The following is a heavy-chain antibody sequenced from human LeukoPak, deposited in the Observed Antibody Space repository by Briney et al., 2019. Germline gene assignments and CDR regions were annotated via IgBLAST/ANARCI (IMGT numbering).Heavy chain of an antibody. CDR3: ARGRGNYYDSSRPAGDWFDP. D-gene: IGHD3-22*01. Sequence: GASVKVSCKASGYAFTGYYMHWVRQAPGQGLEWMGWINPNSGGTNYAQKFQGRVTMTRDTSISTAYMELSRLRSDDTAVYYCARGRGNYYDSSRPAGDWFDPWGQGTLVTVSS. CDR2: INPNSGGT. CDR1: GYAFTGYY. V-gene: IGHV1-2*02. J-gene: IGHJ5*02.